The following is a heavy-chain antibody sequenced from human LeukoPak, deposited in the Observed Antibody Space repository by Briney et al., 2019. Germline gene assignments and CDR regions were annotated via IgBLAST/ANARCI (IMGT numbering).Heavy chain of an antibody. CDR3: AKGAIRGSITCYFDY. CDR2: ISYDGSNK. CDR1: GFTFSSYA. D-gene: IGHD1-14*01. Sequence: PGGSLRLSCAASGFTFSSYAMHWVRQAPGKGLEWVAVISYDGSNKYYADSVKGRFTISRDNSRNTLDLQMNSLRVDDTAVYYCAKGAIRGSITCYFDYWGQGTLVTVSS. V-gene: IGHV3-30-3*01. J-gene: IGHJ4*02.